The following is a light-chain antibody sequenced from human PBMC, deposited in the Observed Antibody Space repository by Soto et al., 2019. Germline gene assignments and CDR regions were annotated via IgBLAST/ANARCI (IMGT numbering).Light chain of an antibody. V-gene: IGLV4-69*01. CDR1: SGYSTYA. CDR3: QSLGTGIQV. Sequence: QTVVTQSPSASASLGASGTLTCTLSSGYSTYAIAWHQQQSEKGPRFLMKINYDGTHSKGDGFFDRFSGSSSGAERHLTISSLQSDDEADYYCQSLGTGIQVFGGGTELTVL. CDR2: INYDGTH. J-gene: IGLJ3*02.